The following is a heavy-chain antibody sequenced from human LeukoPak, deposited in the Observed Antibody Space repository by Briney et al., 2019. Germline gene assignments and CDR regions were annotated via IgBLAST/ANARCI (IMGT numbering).Heavy chain of an antibody. V-gene: IGHV4-59*01. CDR1: GASISSYY. J-gene: IGHJ3*02. Sequence: PSETLSLTCTVSGASISSYYWSWIRQPPGKGLEWIGYIYYSGSTNYNPSLKSRVTISVDTSKNQFSLKLSSLTAADTAVYYCAGSLLHTFGGVIGVAFDIWGQGTMVTVSS. D-gene: IGHD3-16*01. CDR3: AGSLLHTFGGVIGVAFDI. CDR2: IYYSGST.